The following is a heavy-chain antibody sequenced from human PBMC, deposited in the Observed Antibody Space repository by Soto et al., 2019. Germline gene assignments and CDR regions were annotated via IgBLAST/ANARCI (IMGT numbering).Heavy chain of an antibody. CDR2: INHSGST. CDR1: GGSFSGYY. J-gene: IGHJ6*02. Sequence: SETLSLTCAVYGGSFSGYYWSWIRQPPGKGLEWIGEINHSGSTNYNPSLKSRVTISVDTSKNQFSLKLSSVTAADTAVYYCARVRDYGMDVWGQGTTVTFS. V-gene: IGHV4-34*01. CDR3: ARVRDYGMDV.